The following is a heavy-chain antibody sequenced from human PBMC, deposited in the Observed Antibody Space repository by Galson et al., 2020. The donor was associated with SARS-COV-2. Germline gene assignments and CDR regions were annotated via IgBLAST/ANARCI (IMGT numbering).Heavy chain of an antibody. CDR1: GGTFSSYG. Sequence: GASVKVSCNTSGGTFSSYGISWVRQAPGQGLEWMGGIIPIFGTVNYAQKFQGRVTITADESTSTAYLDLSSLRSEDTAVYYCARGVEGSIDWQILDNYFYDMDVWGQGTTVTVSS. V-gene: IGHV1-69*13. D-gene: IGHD3-9*01. J-gene: IGHJ6*02. CDR2: IIPIFGTV. CDR3: ARGVEGSIDWQILDNYFYDMDV.